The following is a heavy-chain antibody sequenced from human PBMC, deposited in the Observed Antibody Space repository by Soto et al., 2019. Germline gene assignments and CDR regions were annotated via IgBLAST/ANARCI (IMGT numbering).Heavy chain of an antibody. CDR1: GGSLSSYN. CDR2: IHYSGST. V-gene: IGHV4-59*01. Sequence: XTLSLACTVSGGSLSSYNWIWIRQSPGKGLECIGYIHYSGSTNYNPSLKSRVTISVDRSKNQFSLKVSSVKDADTALYFCARAASSGTYLRVSYFDYWGQGPLVTVSS. J-gene: IGHJ4*02. CDR3: ARAASSGTYLRVSYFDY. D-gene: IGHD1-26*01.